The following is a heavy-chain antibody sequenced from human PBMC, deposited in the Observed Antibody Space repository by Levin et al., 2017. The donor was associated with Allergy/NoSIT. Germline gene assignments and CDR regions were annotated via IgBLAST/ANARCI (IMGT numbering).Heavy chain of an antibody. CDR1: GFTFGTYG. Sequence: GGSLRLSCAASGFTFGTYGMHWVRQAPGKGLEWVAIIKFDGIIQYYADSVKGRFTISRNNYKNTLYLQMNSLTAEDTAVYYCARDQSGSYTGPLDYWGQGTLVSVSS. D-gene: IGHD3-22*01. J-gene: IGHJ4*02. CDR2: IKFDGIIQ. V-gene: IGHV3-33*01. CDR3: ARDQSGSYTGPLDY.